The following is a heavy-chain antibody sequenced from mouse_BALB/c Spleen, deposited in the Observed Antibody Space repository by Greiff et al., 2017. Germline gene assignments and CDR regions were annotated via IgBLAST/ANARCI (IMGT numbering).Heavy chain of an antibody. Sequence: QVQLQQSGAELMKPGASVKISCKATGYTFSSYWLAGVKQRPGHGLEWIGEILPGSGSTNYNEKFKGKATFTADTSSNTAYTQLSSLTSEDSAVDYCARERYKGYFDYWGQGTTLTVSS. CDR3: ARERYKGYFDY. CDR1: GYTFSSYW. V-gene: IGHV1-9*01. D-gene: IGHD2-14*01. J-gene: IGHJ2*01. CDR2: ILPGSGST.